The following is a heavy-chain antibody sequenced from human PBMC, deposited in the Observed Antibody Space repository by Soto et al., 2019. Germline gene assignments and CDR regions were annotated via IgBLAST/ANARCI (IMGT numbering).Heavy chain of an antibody. CDR1: GVSINSGDYY. J-gene: IGHJ4*02. CDR3: ARSRCSGAACYFFDY. D-gene: IGHD2-21*02. Sequence: QVQLQESGPGLVKPSQTLSLTCTVSGVSINSGDYYWSWIRQHPGKGLEWIGYIYYSGSTFYNPSLKSRVSISLDTSKNQFSLNLNSVTAADTAVYSCARSRCSGAACYFFDYWGQGTLVTVSS. CDR2: IYYSGST. V-gene: IGHV4-31*03.